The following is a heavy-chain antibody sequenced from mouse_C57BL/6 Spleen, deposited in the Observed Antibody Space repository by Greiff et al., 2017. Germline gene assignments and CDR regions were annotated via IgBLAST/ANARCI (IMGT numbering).Heavy chain of an antibody. CDR2: IYPGDGDT. J-gene: IGHJ4*01. Sequence: QVQLKESGPELVKPGASVKISCKASGYAFSSSWMNWVKQRPGKGLEWIGRIYPGDGDTNYNGKFKGKATLTADKSSSTAYMQLSSLTSEDSAVYFCARSERSYAMDYWGQGTSVTVSS. CDR1: GYAFSSSW. V-gene: IGHV1-82*01. CDR3: ARSERSYAMDY.